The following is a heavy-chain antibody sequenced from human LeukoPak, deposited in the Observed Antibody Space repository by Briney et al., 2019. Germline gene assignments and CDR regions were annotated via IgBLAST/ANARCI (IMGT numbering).Heavy chain of an antibody. J-gene: IGHJ4*02. V-gene: IGHV1-69*13. CDR1: GGTFNNHA. CDR2: IIPISGTA. D-gene: IGHD6-13*01. CDR3: ARWAGESSSWYPALFDY. Sequence: SGKVSCKASGGTFNNHAISWVRQTPAQGLEWMGVIIPISGTANYAQKFQGRVTITADESTSKVYMELSSLTSEDTAVYYCARWAGESSSWYPALFDYWGQGTLVTVSS.